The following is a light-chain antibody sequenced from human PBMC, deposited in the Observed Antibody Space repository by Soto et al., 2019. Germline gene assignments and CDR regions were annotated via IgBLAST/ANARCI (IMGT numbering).Light chain of an antibody. V-gene: IGLV2-14*01. CDR1: SSDVGGYNY. CDR3: SSYTSSNTSMV. Sequence: QSALTQPASVSGSPGQSITISCTGTSSDVGGYNYVSWYQQHPGKAPKLMIYEVSSRPSGVSNRFSGSKSGNTASLTVSGLQAEDEADYYCSSYTSSNTSMVFGGGTKLTVL. CDR2: EVS. J-gene: IGLJ2*01.